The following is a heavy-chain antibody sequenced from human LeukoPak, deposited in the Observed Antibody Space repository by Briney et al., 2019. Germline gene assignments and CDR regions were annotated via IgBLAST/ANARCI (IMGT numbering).Heavy chain of an antibody. CDR2: IKQDGSEK. CDR3: ARASGSYLFDY. J-gene: IGHJ4*02. D-gene: IGHD1-26*01. V-gene: IGHV3-7*01. Sequence: PGGSLRLSCAASGFTFSSYWMSWVRQAPGKGLGWVANIKQDGSEKYYVDSVKGRFTISRDNAKNPLYLQMNSLRAEDTAVYYCARASGSYLFDYWGQGTLVTVSS. CDR1: GFTFSSYW.